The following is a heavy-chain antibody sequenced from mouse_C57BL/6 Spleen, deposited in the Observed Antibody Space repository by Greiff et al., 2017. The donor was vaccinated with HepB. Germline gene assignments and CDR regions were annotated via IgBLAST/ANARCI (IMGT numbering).Heavy chain of an antibody. CDR1: GYTFTDYN. CDR3: ARGGLLLLRDYYAMDY. Sequence: EVQLQQSGPELVKPGASVKMSCKASGYTFTDYNMHWVKQSHGKSFEWIGYINPNNGGTSYNQKFKGKATLTVNKSSSTAYMELRSLTSEDSAVYYCARGGLLLLRDYYAMDYWGQGTSVTVSS. V-gene: IGHV1-22*01. J-gene: IGHJ4*01. D-gene: IGHD1-1*01. CDR2: INPNNGGT.